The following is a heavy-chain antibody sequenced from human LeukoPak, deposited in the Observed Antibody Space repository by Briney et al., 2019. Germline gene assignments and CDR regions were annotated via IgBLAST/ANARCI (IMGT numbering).Heavy chain of an antibody. Sequence: ASVKVSCKASGGTFSSYAISWVRQAPGQGLERMGGIIPIFGTANYAQKFQGRVTITADESTSTAYMELSSLRSEDTAVYYCARGQNTYYYDSGSIWSNWGQGTLVTVSS. D-gene: IGHD3-22*01. J-gene: IGHJ4*02. V-gene: IGHV1-69*13. CDR1: GGTFSSYA. CDR3: ARGQNTYYYDSGSIWSN. CDR2: IIPIFGTA.